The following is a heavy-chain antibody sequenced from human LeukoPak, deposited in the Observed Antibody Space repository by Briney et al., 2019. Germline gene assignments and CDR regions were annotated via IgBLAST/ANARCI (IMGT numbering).Heavy chain of an antibody. V-gene: IGHV4-59*01. Sequence: SETLSLTCSVSGGSISNYFWSWIRQPPGKGLECIGFIYYSETTNYNPSFKSRVTISVDTSKNQFSLKLNSVTAADTAVYYCARFPGGAEYRHYYYMDVWGKGTTVTVSS. CDR3: ARFPGGAEYRHYYYMDV. CDR2: IYYSETT. CDR1: GGSISNYF. J-gene: IGHJ6*03. D-gene: IGHD1-14*01.